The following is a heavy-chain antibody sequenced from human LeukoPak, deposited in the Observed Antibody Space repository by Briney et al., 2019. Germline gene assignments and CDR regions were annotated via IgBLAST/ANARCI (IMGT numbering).Heavy chain of an antibody. J-gene: IGHJ4*02. CDR1: GGSFSGYY. D-gene: IGHD6-19*01. Sequence: SETLSLTCAVYGGSFSGYYWSWIRQPPGRGLEWIGEINHSGSTNYNPSLKSRVTISVDTSKNQFSLKLSSVTAADTAVYYCARSGSSGWQKHYYFDYWGQGTLVTVSS. CDR2: INHSGST. CDR3: ARSGSSGWQKHYYFDY. V-gene: IGHV4-34*01.